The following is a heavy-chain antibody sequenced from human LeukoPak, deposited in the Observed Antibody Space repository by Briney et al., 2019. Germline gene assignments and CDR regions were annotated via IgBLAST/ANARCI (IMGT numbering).Heavy chain of an antibody. V-gene: IGHV3-15*01. CDR2: IKSKTDGGTT. J-gene: IGHJ4*02. CDR1: GFTFSNAW. CDR3: TTFPGSYSLWTDDY. D-gene: IGHD1-26*01. Sequence: PGGSLRLSCAASGFTFSNAWMSWVRQAPGKGLEWVGRIKSKTDGGTTDYAAPVKGRFTISRDDSKNTLYLQMNSLKTEDTAVYYCTTFPGSYSLWTDDYWGQGTLVTVSS.